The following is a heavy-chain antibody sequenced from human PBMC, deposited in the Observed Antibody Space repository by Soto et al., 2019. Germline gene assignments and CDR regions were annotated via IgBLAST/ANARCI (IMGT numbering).Heavy chain of an antibody. CDR2: SSAKKGNT. Sequence: QGQLVQSGAEVKKPGASVKVSCKASGYTFTSYGISWVRQAPGQGLEWMGWSSAKKGNTKDAQKFEGRVTMTTDTSTSTAYMELRSLRSDDTAVYYCAREILSPDLYFHGMDVWGQGTTVTVSS. CDR3: AREILSPDLYFHGMDV. D-gene: IGHD2-15*01. CDR1: GYTFTSYG. J-gene: IGHJ6*02. V-gene: IGHV1-18*04.